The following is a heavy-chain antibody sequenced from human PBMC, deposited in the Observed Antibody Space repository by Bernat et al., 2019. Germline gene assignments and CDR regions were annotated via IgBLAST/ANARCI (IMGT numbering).Heavy chain of an antibody. J-gene: IGHJ5*02. D-gene: IGHD6-6*01. CDR2: IYYSGST. CDR3: ATATWGSIAARRGNNGFDP. V-gene: IGHV4-39*01. CDR1: GGSISSSSYY. Sequence: QLQLQESGPGLVKPSETLSLTCTVSGGSISSSSYYWGWIRQPPGKGLEWIGSIYYSGSTYYNPSLKSRVTISVDTSKNQFSLKLSSVTAADTAVYDCATATWGSIAARRGNNGFDPWGQGTLVTVSS.